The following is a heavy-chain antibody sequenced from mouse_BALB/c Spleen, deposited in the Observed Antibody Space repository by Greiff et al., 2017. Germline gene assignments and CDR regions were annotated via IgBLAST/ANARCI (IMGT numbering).Heavy chain of an antibody. D-gene: IGHD1-1*02. V-gene: IGHV5-4*02. CDR3: AREREDYGGFAY. J-gene: IGHJ3*01. CDR1: GFTFSDYY. Sequence: EVQLVESGGGLVKPGGSLKLSCAASGFTFSDYYMYWVRQTPEKRLEWVATISDGGSYTYYPDSVKGRFTISRDNAKNNLYLQMSSLKSEDTAMYYCAREREDYGGFAYWGQGTLVTVSA. CDR2: ISDGGSYT.